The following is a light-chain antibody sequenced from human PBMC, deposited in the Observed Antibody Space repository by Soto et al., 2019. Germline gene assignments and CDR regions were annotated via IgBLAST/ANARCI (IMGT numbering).Light chain of an antibody. CDR3: QKCKVAPFT. J-gene: IGKJ4*01. CDR1: QGVGST. V-gene: IGKV3-15*01. Sequence: EIVLTQSPATLSLSPGERATLSCRASQGVGSTLAWYRQQPGQAPRLLIYDAYIRATGVPARFSGSGSGTEFTLTISSLQPEDAATYYCQKCKVAPFTFGGGTKGDIK. CDR2: DAY.